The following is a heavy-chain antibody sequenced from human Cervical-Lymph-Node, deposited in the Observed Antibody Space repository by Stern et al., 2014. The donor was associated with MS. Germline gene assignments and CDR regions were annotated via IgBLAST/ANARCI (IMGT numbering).Heavy chain of an antibody. J-gene: IGHJ4*02. CDR3: ARDSGYNEHYFDY. D-gene: IGHD5-12*01. CDR1: GGTFSSYA. V-gene: IGHV1-69*01. CDR2: IIPIFGTA. Sequence: QVQLVQSGAEVKKPGSSVKVSCTASGGTFSSYAISWVRHAPGPGLEVMGGIIPIFGTANYAQKFQGRVTITADESTSTAYMELSSLRSEDTAVYYCARDSGYNEHYFDYWGQGTLVTVSS.